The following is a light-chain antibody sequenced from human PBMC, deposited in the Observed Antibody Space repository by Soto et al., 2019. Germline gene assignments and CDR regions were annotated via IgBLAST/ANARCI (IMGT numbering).Light chain of an antibody. V-gene: IGKV1-12*02. CDR3: QQKNFFPWT. J-gene: IGKJ1*01. CDR2: AAS. Sequence: DIPLTQSPPSVSASVGDRVTITCRASQGMSSWLAWFQQKPGKAPKLRISAASSLQSGVPSRFSGTGSGTDFTLTIRSLQPEDFATYYYQQKNFFPWTFGQGTKVEIK. CDR1: QGMSSW.